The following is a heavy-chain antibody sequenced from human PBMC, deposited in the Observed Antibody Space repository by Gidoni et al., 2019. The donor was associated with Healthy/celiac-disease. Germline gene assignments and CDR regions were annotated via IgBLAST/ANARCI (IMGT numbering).Heavy chain of an antibody. V-gene: IGHV3-33*01. D-gene: IGHD2-8*01. CDR3: ARDLMGSSIGIHYYGMDV. Sequence: QVQPVESGGGVVQPGRSLRLSCAESGFTFSSYGMHWVRQAPGKGREWVAVIWYDGSNKYYADSVKGRFTISRDNSKNTLYLQMNSLRAEDTAVYYCARDLMGSSIGIHYYGMDVWGQGTTVTVSS. J-gene: IGHJ6*02. CDR1: GFTFSSYG. CDR2: IWYDGSNK.